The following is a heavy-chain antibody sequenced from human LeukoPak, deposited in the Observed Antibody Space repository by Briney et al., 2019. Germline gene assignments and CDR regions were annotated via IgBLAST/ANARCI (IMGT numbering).Heavy chain of an antibody. CDR3: ARLYSRGPFDS. J-gene: IGHJ4*02. D-gene: IGHD6-13*01. CDR1: GFTFSSYS. V-gene: IGHV3-48*01. Sequence: GGSLRLSCAASGFTFSSYSMNWVRQAPGEGGGGVSYISSSSSTIYYAPSVKRRFPISRDNAKTSLYLQMNSLRAEDTAMYYCARLYSRGPFDSWGQGTLVTVSS. CDR2: ISSSSSTI.